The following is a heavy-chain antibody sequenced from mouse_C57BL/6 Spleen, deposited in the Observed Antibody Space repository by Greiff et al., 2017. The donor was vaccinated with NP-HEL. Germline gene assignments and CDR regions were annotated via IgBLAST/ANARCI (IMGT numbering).Heavy chain of an antibody. V-gene: IGHV1-15*01. CDR3: ARSGYYGSSLYWYFDV. J-gene: IGHJ1*03. Sequence: QVQLQQSGAELVRPGASVTLSCKASGYTFTDYEMHWVKQTPVHGLEWIGAIDPETGGTAYNQKFKGKAILTADKSSSTAYMELRSLTSENSAVYYGARSGYYGSSLYWYFDVWGTGTTVTVSS. CDR1: GYTFTDYE. D-gene: IGHD1-1*01. CDR2: IDPETGGT.